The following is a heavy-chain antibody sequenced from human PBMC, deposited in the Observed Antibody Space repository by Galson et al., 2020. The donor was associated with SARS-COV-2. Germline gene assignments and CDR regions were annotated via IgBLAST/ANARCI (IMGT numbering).Heavy chain of an antibody. Sequence: TGGSLRLSCAASGFTFSSYSMHWVRQAPGKGLEWVSSISSSSSNIYYADSVKGRFTISRDNAKNTLYLQMNSLRAEDTAVYYCAREGAVAADTDYWGQGTLVTVSS. V-gene: IGHV3-21*01. CDR3: AREGAVAADTDY. D-gene: IGHD6-19*01. CDR1: GFTFSSYS. J-gene: IGHJ4*02. CDR2: ISSSSSNI.